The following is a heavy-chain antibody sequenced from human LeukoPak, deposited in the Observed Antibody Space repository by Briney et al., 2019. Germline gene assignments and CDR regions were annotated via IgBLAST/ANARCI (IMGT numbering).Heavy chain of an antibody. J-gene: IGHJ4*02. CDR3: ARGHSIVVVTAMGY. V-gene: IGHV1-8*01. Sequence: GSSVKVSCKASGGTFSRDAISWVRQAPGQGLEWMGWMNPNSGNTGYAQKFQGRVTMTRNTSISTAYMELSSLRSEDTAVYYCARGHSIVVVTAMGYWGQGTLVTVSS. CDR2: MNPNSGNT. CDR1: GGTFSRDA. D-gene: IGHD2-21*02.